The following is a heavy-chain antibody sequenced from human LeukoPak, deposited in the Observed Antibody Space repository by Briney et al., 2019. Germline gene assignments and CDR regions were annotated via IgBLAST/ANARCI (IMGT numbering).Heavy chain of an antibody. Sequence: SVKVSCKASGGTFSSYAISWVRQATGQGLEWMGGIIPIFGTANYAQKFQGRVTITADESTSTAYMELSSLRSEDTAVYYCARVPDGYAYYFDYWGQGTLVTVSS. CDR3: ARVPDGYAYYFDY. D-gene: IGHD5-12*01. J-gene: IGHJ4*02. V-gene: IGHV1-69*13. CDR2: IIPIFGTA. CDR1: GGTFSSYA.